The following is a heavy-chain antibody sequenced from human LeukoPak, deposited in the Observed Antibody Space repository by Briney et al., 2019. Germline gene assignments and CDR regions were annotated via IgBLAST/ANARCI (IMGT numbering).Heavy chain of an antibody. CDR2: INSDGSRP. V-gene: IGHV3-74*01. J-gene: IGHJ4*02. CDR1: GFTFSSHS. Sequence: GGSLRLSCAASGFTFSSHSMSWVRQAPGKGPVWVARINSDGSRPTYAASVKGRFTFSRDNAKNTLYLQMNRLSAEDTAVYYCATSPVSYYDSSVYSWGQGTLVTVSS. CDR3: ATSPVSYYDSSVYS. D-gene: IGHD3-22*01.